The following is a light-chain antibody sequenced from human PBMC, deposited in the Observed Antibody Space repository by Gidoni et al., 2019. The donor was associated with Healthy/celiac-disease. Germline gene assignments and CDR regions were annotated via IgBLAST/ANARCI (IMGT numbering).Light chain of an antibody. J-gene: IGLJ1*01. CDR2: EVS. CDR3: SSYTSSSTLEV. Sequence: QPALTLPASVSGSPGQSITISCTGTSSDVGGYNYVSWYQQHPGKAPKLMIYEVSNRPSGVSNRFSGSKSGNTASLTISGLQAEDEADYYCSSYTSSSTLEVFGTGTKVTVL. V-gene: IGLV2-14*01. CDR1: SSDVGGYNY.